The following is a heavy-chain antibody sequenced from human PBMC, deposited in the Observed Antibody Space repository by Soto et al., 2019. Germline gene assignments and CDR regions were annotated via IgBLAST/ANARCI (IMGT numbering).Heavy chain of an antibody. V-gene: IGHV1-69*13. Sequence: QVQLVQSGAEVKKPGSSVKVSCKASGGTFSTYGINWVRLAPGQGLEWMGWIIPKFGTTKNAQKFQGRVTLTADESTNTAYMELKYLRSEDTAMYFCAREVDPYYGGNSLSLDYWGQGTLVTVSS. CDR2: IIPKFGTT. CDR3: AREVDPYYGGNSLSLDY. CDR1: GGTFSTYG. J-gene: IGHJ4*02. D-gene: IGHD4-17*01.